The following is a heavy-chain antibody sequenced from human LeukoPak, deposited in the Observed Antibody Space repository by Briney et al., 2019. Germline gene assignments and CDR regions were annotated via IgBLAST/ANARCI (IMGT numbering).Heavy chain of an antibody. Sequence: PGRSLRLSCAASGFTFSSYGMHWVRQAPGKGLEWVSSISSSSYIYYADSVKGRFTISRGNAKNSLYLQMNSLRAEDTAVYYCARVRGYYFDFDYWGQGTLVTVSS. CDR2: ISSSSYI. CDR3: ARVRGYYFDFDY. J-gene: IGHJ4*02. CDR1: GFTFSSYG. V-gene: IGHV3-21*01. D-gene: IGHD3-22*01.